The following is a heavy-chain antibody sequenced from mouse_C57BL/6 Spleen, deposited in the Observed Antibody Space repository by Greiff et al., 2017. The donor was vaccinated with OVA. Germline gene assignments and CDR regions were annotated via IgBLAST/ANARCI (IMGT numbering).Heavy chain of an antibody. V-gene: IGHV1-55*01. D-gene: IGHD3-2*02. CDR3: AQLRLRSVDY. Sequence: QVQLQQPGAELVKPGASVKMSCKASGYTFTSYWITWVKQRPGQGLEWIGDIYPGSGSTNYNEKFKSKATLTVDTTSSTSSMQLSSLTSEDSAVYYCAQLRLRSVDYWGQGTTLTVSA. J-gene: IGHJ2*01. CDR1: GYTFTSYW. CDR2: IYPGSGST.